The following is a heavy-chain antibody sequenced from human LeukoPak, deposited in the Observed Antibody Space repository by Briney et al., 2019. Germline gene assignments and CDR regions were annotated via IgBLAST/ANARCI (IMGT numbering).Heavy chain of an antibody. D-gene: IGHD7-27*01. CDR2: ITTSDGNT. J-gene: IGHJ4*02. CDR3: AKDGGLWVSAHWGDS. V-gene: IGHV3-23*01. Sequence: GRSLRLSCAASGFTFSSYTMSWVRQAPGKGLEWVSTITTSDGNTYYADSVKGRFAVSRDNSKNTLFLQMNSLRAEDTAVYYCAKDGGLWVSAHWGDSWGRGTLVTVSS. CDR1: GFTFSSYT.